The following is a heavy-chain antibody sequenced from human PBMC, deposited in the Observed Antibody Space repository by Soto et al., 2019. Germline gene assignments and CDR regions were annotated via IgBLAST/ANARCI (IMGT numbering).Heavy chain of an antibody. V-gene: IGHV3-15*07. CDR1: GFTFDKVW. CDR3: TTGRDDLLY. Sequence: EVQLVESGGGLVKPGGSLRLSCAVSGFTFDKVWMNWVRQAPGKGLEWVGRIKSKTDGGTTDYAAPVKGRFTISRDDSKNMLYLQMTRLKTGDTAMYFCTTGRDDLLYWGQGTLVTVSS. CDR2: IKSKTDGGTT. D-gene: IGHD1-26*01. J-gene: IGHJ4*02.